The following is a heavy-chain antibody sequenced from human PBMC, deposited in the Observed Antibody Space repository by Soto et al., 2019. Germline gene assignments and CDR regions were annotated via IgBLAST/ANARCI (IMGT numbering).Heavy chain of an antibody. J-gene: IGHJ5*02. Sequence: QVQLVQSGAEVKKPGSSVNVSCKASGGTFSSYAITWVRQAPGQGLEWMGGIIPIFGTANYAQKCQGRVTITADESLTTAYMELSSLRSEDTAVYYCARDFPSSSSDPWGQGTLVTVSS. CDR3: ARDFPSSSSDP. CDR1: GGTFSSYA. CDR2: IIPIFGTA. V-gene: IGHV1-69*01.